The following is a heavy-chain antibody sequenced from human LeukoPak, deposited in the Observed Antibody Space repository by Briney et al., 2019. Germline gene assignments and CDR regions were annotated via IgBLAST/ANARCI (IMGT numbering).Heavy chain of an antibody. Sequence: SETLSLTCTVSGGSISSYYWSWIRQPPGKGLEWIGYIYYSGSTNYNPSLKSRVTISVDTSKNQFTLKLSSVTAADTAVYYCARGGSLDWFDPWGQGTLVTVSS. D-gene: IGHD3-10*01. V-gene: IGHV4-59*01. CDR1: GGSISSYY. CDR2: IYYSGST. CDR3: ARGGSLDWFDP. J-gene: IGHJ5*02.